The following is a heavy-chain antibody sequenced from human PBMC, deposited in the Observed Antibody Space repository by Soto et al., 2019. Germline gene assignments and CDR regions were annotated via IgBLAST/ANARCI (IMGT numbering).Heavy chain of an antibody. D-gene: IGHD4-17*01. J-gene: IGHJ6*02. CDR3: ARDRRDYGGRTYGMDV. V-gene: IGHV4-59*01. CDR2: IYYSGST. Sequence: SETLSLTCAVYGGSFANYYWNWIRQPPGKGLEWIGYIYYSGSTNYNPSLKSRVTISVDTSRNQFSLKLSSVTAADTAVYYCARDRRDYGGRTYGMDVWGQGTTVTVSS. CDR1: GGSFANYY.